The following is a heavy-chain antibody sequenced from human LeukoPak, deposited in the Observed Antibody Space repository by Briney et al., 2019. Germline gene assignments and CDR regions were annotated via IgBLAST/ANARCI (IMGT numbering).Heavy chain of an antibody. CDR2: LYRDGDK. CDR1: GFSLSTSGVG. Sequence: SGPTLVKPTQTLTLTCTFSGFSLSTSGVGVGWIRQPPRKALEWLALLYRDGDKRYSPSLKSRLTITKDTSKNQVVLTMTNMDPVDTATYYCAHLIATADAEYFQHWGQGTLVTVSS. J-gene: IGHJ1*01. CDR3: AHLIATADAEYFQH. V-gene: IGHV2-5*02. D-gene: IGHD6-13*01.